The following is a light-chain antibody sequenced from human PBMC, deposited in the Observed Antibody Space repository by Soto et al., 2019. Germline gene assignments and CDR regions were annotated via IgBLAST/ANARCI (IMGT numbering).Light chain of an antibody. J-gene: IGKJ4*01. CDR3: QQYAGSPLA. CDR2: GAS. V-gene: IGKV3-20*01. Sequence: EIVLTQSPGTLSLSPGERATLSCRASQSVRSTYLAWYQQRPGQAPRLLIYGASSRATGIPDRFSGSGSGTDFTLTISRLEPEDFAVYYCQQYAGSPLAFGGGTKVEIK. CDR1: QSVRSTY.